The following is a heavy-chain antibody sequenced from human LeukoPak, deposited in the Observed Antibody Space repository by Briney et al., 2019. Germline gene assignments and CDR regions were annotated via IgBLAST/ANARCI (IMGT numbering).Heavy chain of an antibody. Sequence: PSETLSLTCAVSGGSISSSNWWSWVRQPPGKGLEWIGEIYHSGSTNYNPSLKSRVTISVDKSKNQFSLKLSSVTAADTAVYYCARALQTGTTRLHYWGQGTLVTVSS. J-gene: IGHJ4*02. CDR2: IYHSGST. V-gene: IGHV4-4*02. CDR3: ARALQTGTTRLHY. D-gene: IGHD1-1*01. CDR1: GGSISSSNW.